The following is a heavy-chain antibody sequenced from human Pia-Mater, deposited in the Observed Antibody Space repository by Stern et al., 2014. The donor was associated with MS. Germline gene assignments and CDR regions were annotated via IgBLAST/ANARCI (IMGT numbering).Heavy chain of an antibody. CDR1: GFTFSSFG. V-gene: IGHV3-33*01. J-gene: IGHJ4*02. Sequence: VQLVESGGGVVQPGRSLTLSCAASGFTFSSFGMHWVRQAPGKGLERVAVVWYDGSKTFYVDSVKGRFIISRDNSNNPVYLQMNSLRVDDTAVYYCARGGRFFSIDYWGQGTLVTVSS. D-gene: IGHD3-3*01. CDR2: VWYDGSKT. CDR3: ARGGRFFSIDY.